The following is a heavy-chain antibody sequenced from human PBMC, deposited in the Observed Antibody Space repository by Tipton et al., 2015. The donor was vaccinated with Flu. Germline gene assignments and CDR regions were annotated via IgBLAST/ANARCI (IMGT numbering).Heavy chain of an antibody. D-gene: IGHD3-22*01. CDR2: IYYSGST. J-gene: IGHJ5*02. V-gene: IGHV4-59*01. CDR1: GGSISSYY. CDR3: ARDSGDSSGYYSEVWFDP. Sequence: LRLSCTVSGGSISSYYWSWIRQPPGKGLEWIGYIYYSGSTNYNPSLKSRVTISVDTSKNQFSLKPSSVTAADTAVYYCARDSGDSSGYYSEVWFDPWGQGTLVTVSS.